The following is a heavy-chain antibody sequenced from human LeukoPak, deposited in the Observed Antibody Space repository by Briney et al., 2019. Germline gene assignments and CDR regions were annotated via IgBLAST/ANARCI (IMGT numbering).Heavy chain of an antibody. J-gene: IGHJ6*02. CDR3: ATWAFYHSLDV. D-gene: IGHD1-26*01. CDR2: INKDGSAT. CDR1: GFTFDAYA. V-gene: IGHV3-43*02. Sequence: PGGSLRLSCEASGFTFDAYAMHCARQAPGKGLEGVSLINKDGSATYYADSVKGRFTISRDNSKNSLYLQMNSLRSEDTALYYCATWAFYHSLDVWGQGPTVTVSS.